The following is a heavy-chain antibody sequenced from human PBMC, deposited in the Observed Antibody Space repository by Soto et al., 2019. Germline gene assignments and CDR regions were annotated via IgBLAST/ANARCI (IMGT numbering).Heavy chain of an antibody. V-gene: IGHV1-69*06. CDR1: GCTFSSYA. CDR3: ASRTTVTSPNSDYGMDV. J-gene: IGHJ6*02. Sequence: SVKVSCKASGCTFSSYAISWVRQAPGQGLEWMGGIIPIFGTANYAQKFQGRVTITADKSTSTAYMELSSLRSEDTAVYYCASRTTVTSPNSDYGMDVWGQGKTVTVSS. D-gene: IGHD4-17*01. CDR2: IIPIFGTA.